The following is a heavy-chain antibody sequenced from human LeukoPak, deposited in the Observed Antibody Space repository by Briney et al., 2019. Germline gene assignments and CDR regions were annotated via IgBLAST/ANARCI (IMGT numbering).Heavy chain of an antibody. J-gene: IGHJ4*02. V-gene: IGHV4-34*01. D-gene: IGHD2-15*01. CDR2: INHSGST. CDR3: ARGSLYCSGGSCYSGYFDY. CDR1: GGSISSYY. Sequence: PSETLSLTCTVSGGSISSYYWSWIRQPPGKGLEWIGEINHSGSTSYNPSLKSRVTISVDTSKNQFSLKLSSVTAADTAAYYCARGSLYCSGGSCYSGYFDYWGQGTLVTVSS.